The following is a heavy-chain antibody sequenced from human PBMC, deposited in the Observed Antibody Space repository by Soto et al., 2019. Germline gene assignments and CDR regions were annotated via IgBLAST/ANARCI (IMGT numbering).Heavy chain of an antibody. V-gene: IGHV4-59*01. CDR3: AKPTYNSGSPFDY. J-gene: IGHJ4*02. D-gene: IGHD1-20*01. Sequence: QVQLQESGPGLVKPSETLSLTCTVSGGSISSYYWSWIRQPPGKGLEWIGYIYYSGSTNYNPSLKTRATIKVDTSKNQYSLKLSTVTAADTAVYYCAKPTYNSGSPFDYWGQRTLVTVPS. CDR1: GGSISSYY. CDR2: IYYSGST.